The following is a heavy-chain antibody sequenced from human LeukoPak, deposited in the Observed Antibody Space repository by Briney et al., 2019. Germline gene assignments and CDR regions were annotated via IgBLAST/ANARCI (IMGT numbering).Heavy chain of an antibody. CDR3: AKDLLRLSITVIVVVNDY. CDR2: ISGSGGGT. D-gene: IGHD3-22*01. Sequence: PGGSLRLSCAASGFTFSSYAMSWVRQAPGKGLEWVSAISGSGGGTYYADSVKGRFTISRDNSKNTLHLQMNSLRAEDTAVYYCAKDLLRLSITVIVVVNDYWGQGTLVTVSS. V-gene: IGHV3-23*01. CDR1: GFTFSSYA. J-gene: IGHJ4*02.